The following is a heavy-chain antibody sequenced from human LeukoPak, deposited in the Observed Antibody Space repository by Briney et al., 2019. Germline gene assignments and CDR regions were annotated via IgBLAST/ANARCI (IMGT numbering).Heavy chain of an antibody. V-gene: IGHV3-74*01. J-gene: IGHJ4*02. D-gene: IGHD3-10*01. CDR1: GFTFSNYW. Sequence: GGSLRLSCAASGFTFSNYWMHWVRQAPGKGLVWVSRISPDGSSTSYGDSVEGRFTISRDNAKNTVYLQMNSLRAEDTAVYYCIRSRSGSYGYFDYWGQGTLVTVSS. CDR2: ISPDGSST. CDR3: IRSRSGSYGYFDY.